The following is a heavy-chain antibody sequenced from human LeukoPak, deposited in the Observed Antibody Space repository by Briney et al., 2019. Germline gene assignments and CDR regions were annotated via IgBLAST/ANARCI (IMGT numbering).Heavy chain of an antibody. CDR2: ISYDGSNK. V-gene: IGHV3-30*18. CDR3: AKVGLGLPDY. Sequence: PGGSLRLSCAVSGFTFSSYGMHWVRQPPGKGLEWVAVISYDGSNKYYADSVKGRFTISRDNSRNTLYLQMNSLRAEDTAVYYCAKVGLGLPDYWGQGTLVTVSS. J-gene: IGHJ4*02. D-gene: IGHD1-26*01. CDR1: GFTFSSYG.